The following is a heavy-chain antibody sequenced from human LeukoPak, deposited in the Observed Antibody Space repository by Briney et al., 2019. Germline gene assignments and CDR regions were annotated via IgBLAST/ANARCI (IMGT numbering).Heavy chain of an antibody. CDR2: ISSSSSYI. Sequence: GGSLRLSCAASGFTFSSYSMNWVRQAPGKGLEWVSSISSSSSYIYYADSVKGRFTISRDNAKNSLYLQMSSLRADDTAVYYCARDFFAPGIPAANYMDVWGKGTTVTVSS. J-gene: IGHJ6*03. D-gene: IGHD6-13*01. CDR3: ARDFFAPGIPAANYMDV. CDR1: GFTFSSYS. V-gene: IGHV3-21*01.